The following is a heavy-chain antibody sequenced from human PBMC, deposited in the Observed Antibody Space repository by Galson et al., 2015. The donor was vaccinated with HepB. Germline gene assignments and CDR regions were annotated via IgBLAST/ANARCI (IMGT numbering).Heavy chain of an antibody. CDR2: INPSGGST. V-gene: IGHV1-46*01. CDR1: GYTFTSYS. Sequence: SVKVSCKASGYTFTSYSMHWVRQAPGQGLEWMGIINPSGGSTSYAQKFQGRVTMTRDTSTSTVYMELSSLRSEDTAVYYCASRLEDSSGWDSYYYYYGMDVWGQGTTVTVSS. J-gene: IGHJ6*02. D-gene: IGHD6-19*01. CDR3: ASRLEDSSGWDSYYYYYGMDV.